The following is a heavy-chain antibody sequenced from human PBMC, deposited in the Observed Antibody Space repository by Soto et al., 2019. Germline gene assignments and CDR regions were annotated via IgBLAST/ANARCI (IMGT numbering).Heavy chain of an antibody. D-gene: IGHD6-19*01. CDR2: LSRSGNTI. J-gene: IGHJ3*02. CDR3: ARISGWYEADAFDI. CDR1: GFTFGDYE. V-gene: IGHV3-11*01. Sequence: QVQLVESGGGLVQPGGSLRLSCAASGFTFGDYEMSWIRQAAGKGPEWVSFLSRSGNTIYYADSVKGRFSISRDNAENSLDLQMESLRVEDTATYFCARISGWYEADAFDIWGQGTMVNVSA.